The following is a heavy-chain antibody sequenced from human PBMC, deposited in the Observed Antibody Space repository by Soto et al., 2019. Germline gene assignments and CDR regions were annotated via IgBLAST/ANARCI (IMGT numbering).Heavy chain of an antibody. D-gene: IGHD1-1*01. CDR1: GFTFDDYA. Sequence: PGGSLRLSCAASGFTFDDYAMHWVRQAPGKGLEWVSGISWNSGSIGYADSVKGRFTISRDNAKNSLYLQMNSLRAEDTALYYCAKDIVPGTEKTGGYYFDYWGQGTPVTVSS. CDR2: ISWNSGSI. CDR3: AKDIVPGTEKTGGYYFDY. J-gene: IGHJ4*02. V-gene: IGHV3-9*01.